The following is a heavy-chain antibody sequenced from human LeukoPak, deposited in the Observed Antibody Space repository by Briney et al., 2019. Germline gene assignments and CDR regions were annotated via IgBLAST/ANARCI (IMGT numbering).Heavy chain of an antibody. Sequence: PSETLSLTCAVSGYSISTGYYWGWIRQPPGKGLEWIGSIYHSGSTYYNPSLKSRVTISVDTSKKQFSLKLSSVTAADTALYYCARLSVSLNAFDMWGQGTMVTVSS. CDR3: ARLSVSLNAFDM. V-gene: IGHV4-38-2*01. CDR1: GYSISTGYY. J-gene: IGHJ3*02. CDR2: IYHSGST.